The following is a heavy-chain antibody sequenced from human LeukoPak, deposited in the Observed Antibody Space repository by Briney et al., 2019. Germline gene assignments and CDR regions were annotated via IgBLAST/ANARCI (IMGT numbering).Heavy chain of an antibody. CDR1: GGSFSGYY. D-gene: IGHD3-22*01. J-gene: IGHJ4*02. CDR2: INHSGST. Sequence: SETLSLTCAVYGGSFSGYYWSWIRQPPRKGLEWIGEINHSGSTNYNPSLKSRVTISVDTSKNQFSLKLSPVTAADTAVYYCARGPHYYYDSSGYYFDYWGQGTLVTVSS. CDR3: ARGPHYYYDSSGYYFDY. V-gene: IGHV4-34*01.